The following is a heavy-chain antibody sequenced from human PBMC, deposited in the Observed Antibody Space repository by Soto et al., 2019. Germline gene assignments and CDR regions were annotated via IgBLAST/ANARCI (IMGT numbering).Heavy chain of an antibody. D-gene: IGHD3-22*01. J-gene: IGHJ6*02. CDR1: GYTFTSYY. CDR3: ARVGYYDSSGYYGASYGMDV. V-gene: IGHV1-46*01. CDR2: INPSGGST. Sequence: GASVKVSCKASGYTFTSYYMHWVRQAPGQGLEWMGIINPSGGSTSYAQKFQGRATMTRDTSTSTAYMELSSLRSEDTAVYYCARVGYYDSSGYYGASYGMDVWGQGTTVTVSS.